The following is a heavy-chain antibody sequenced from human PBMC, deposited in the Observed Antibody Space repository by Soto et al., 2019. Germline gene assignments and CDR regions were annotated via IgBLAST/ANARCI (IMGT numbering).Heavy chain of an antibody. J-gene: IGHJ3*02. CDR2: IYYDGST. D-gene: IGHD3-16*01. V-gene: IGHV4-39*01. CDR3: ATFFGNAFDI. Sequence: QLQLRESSPGLVKPSETLSLTCSVSGGSISSSSFNWDWIRQPPGKGLEWIGTIYYDGSTDYNPSLKSRAIISVDTSKNEFSLKLTSVTAADTAVYYCATFFGNAFDIWGHGTVVTVS. CDR1: GGSISSSSFN.